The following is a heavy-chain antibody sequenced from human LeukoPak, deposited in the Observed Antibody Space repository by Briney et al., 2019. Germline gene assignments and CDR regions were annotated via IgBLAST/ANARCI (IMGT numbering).Heavy chain of an antibody. CDR1: GFPFSSYW. J-gene: IGHJ4*02. CDR3: ARVRCSGGSCYCVDY. Sequence: GGSLRLSCVASGFPFSSYWMTWVRQAPGKGLEWVANIKQDGSKKSYVDSVKGRFTISRDNAKNSLYLQMNSLRAEDTAIYYCARVRCSGGSCYCVDYWGQGTLVTVSS. CDR2: IKQDGSKK. D-gene: IGHD2-15*01. V-gene: IGHV3-7*01.